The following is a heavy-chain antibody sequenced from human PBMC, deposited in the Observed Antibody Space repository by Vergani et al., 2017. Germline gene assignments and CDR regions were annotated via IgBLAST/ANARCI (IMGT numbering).Heavy chain of an antibody. CDR1: GRSLTSGSFY. Sequence: QVQLHESGPGLVKPSQTLSLTCTVSGRSLTSGSFYWSWIRQPAGKGLEWIGRIHSSGTTNYNPSLKSRVTLSVDTSKNQLSLRMTSVTAADTAVYYCARDSWTSELRGVYWFDTWVQGTLVSVSS. D-gene: IGHD3-10*01. CDR3: ARDSWTSELRGVYWFDT. J-gene: IGHJ5*02. V-gene: IGHV4-61*02. CDR2: IHSSGTT.